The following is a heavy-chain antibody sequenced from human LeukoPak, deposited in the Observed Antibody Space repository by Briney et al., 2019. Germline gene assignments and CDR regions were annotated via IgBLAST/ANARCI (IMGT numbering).Heavy chain of an antibody. Sequence: GESLKISCKGSGYTFSDYWIGWVRQMPGKGLDWMGIIYPGDSDTRYSPSFQGHVTISADKSISTAYLQWSNLKASDTAIYYCARPITGTTGAFDIWGQGTMVTVSS. J-gene: IGHJ3*02. V-gene: IGHV5-51*01. CDR2: IYPGDSDT. CDR1: GYTFSDYW. CDR3: ARPITGTTGAFDI. D-gene: IGHD1-7*01.